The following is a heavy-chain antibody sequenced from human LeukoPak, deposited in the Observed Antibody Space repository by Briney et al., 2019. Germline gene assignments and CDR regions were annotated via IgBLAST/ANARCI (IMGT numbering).Heavy chain of an antibody. V-gene: IGHV4-34*01. J-gene: IGHJ5*02. CDR1: GGSFSGYY. D-gene: IGHD3-10*01. Sequence: SETLSLTCAVYGGSFSGYYWSWIRQPPGKGLEWIGEINHSGSTNYNPSLKSRVTISVDTSKNQFSLKLSSVTAADTAVYYCARVAGPIAKGLRGWFDPWGQGTLVTVSS. CDR3: ARVAGPIAKGLRGWFDP. CDR2: INHSGST.